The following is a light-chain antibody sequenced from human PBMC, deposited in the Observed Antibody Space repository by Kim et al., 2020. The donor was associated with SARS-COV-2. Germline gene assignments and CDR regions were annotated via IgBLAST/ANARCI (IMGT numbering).Light chain of an antibody. CDR1: QSISTW. Sequence: ASVGDRVTITCLASQSISTWLAWSQQSPGKAPKLLIYDASILESGVPSRFSGSGSGTEFTLTISSLQPDDFATYYCQHYNSFLWTFGQVTKVDIK. CDR2: DAS. V-gene: IGKV1-5*01. CDR3: QHYNSFLWT. J-gene: IGKJ1*01.